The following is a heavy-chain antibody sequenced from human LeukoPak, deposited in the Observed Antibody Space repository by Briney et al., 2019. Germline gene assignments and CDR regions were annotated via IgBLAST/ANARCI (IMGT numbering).Heavy chain of an antibody. D-gene: IGHD6-13*01. CDR3: ATSSSSWYFRFDP. V-gene: IGHV6-1*01. CDR2: TYYRSKWYN. CDR1: VDIVLMNSAL. J-gene: IGHJ5*02. Sequence: HTLALSCSILVDIVLMNSALGHLVSQFPSKGLQWQEWTYYRSKWYNDYAVSVKSRITINPDTSKNQFSLQLNSVTPEDTAVYYCATSSSSWYFRFDPWGQGTLVTVSS.